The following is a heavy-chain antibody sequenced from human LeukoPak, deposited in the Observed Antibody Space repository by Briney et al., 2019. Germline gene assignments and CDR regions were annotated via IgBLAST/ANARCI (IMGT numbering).Heavy chain of an antibody. J-gene: IGHJ4*02. D-gene: IGHD3-10*01. CDR2: ISSSRSYI. Sequence: PGGSLRLSCEASGFTFTSYNMNWVRQAPGKGLEWVSSISSSRSYIYYADSMKGRITISRDNAKNSLYLQMNSLRADDTAVYYCTRLGKAPRDFDYWGQGTLVTVSS. CDR1: GFTFTSYN. V-gene: IGHV3-21*04. CDR3: TRLGKAPRDFDY.